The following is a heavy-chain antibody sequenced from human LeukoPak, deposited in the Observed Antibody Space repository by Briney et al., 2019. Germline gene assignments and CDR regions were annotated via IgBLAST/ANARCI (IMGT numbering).Heavy chain of an antibody. V-gene: IGHV3-9*01. Sequence: GRSLRLSCAASGFTFDDYAMHWVRQAPGKGLEWVSGISWNSGSIGYADSVKGRFTISRDNAKNSLYLQMNSLRAEDTAVYYCARDDGLTGYYDSSDYWGQGTLVTVSS. CDR2: ISWNSGSI. CDR3: ARDDGLTGYYDSSDY. CDR1: GFTFDDYA. J-gene: IGHJ4*02. D-gene: IGHD3-22*01.